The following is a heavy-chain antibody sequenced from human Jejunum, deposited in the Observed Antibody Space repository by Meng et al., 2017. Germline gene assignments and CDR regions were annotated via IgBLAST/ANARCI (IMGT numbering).Heavy chain of an antibody. CDR2: IYSSGST. J-gene: IGHJ3*02. D-gene: IGHD2-2*01. CDR1: GGSITGRTYY. V-gene: IGHV4-61*02. Sequence: SETLSLTCTVSGGSITGRTYYWSWIRQSAGKGLEWIGRIYSSGSTTYNPSLKSRVTISVDTSKNQFSLRLSSVIAEDTAVYYCARDFTMYAPPRVFDIWGQGTRVTVSS. CDR3: ARDFTMYAPPRVFDI.